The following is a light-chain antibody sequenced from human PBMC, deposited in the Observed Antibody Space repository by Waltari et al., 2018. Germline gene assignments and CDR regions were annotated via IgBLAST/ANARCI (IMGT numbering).Light chain of an antibody. CDR1: NIGNNS. V-gene: IGLV3-21*02. CDR3: QVRGGADDFWV. Sequence: SYVLTQPPSVSVAPGPTASVTCTGSNIGNNSVHWYQQRPGQAPVLVVSDDSDRPSGIPDRFSGSKSGHTATLSISGVEAGDEADFYCQVRGGADDFWVFGGGTRLTVL. J-gene: IGLJ3*02. CDR2: DDS.